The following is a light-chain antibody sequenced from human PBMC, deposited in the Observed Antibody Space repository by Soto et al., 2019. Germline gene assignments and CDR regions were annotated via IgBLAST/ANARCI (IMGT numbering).Light chain of an antibody. V-gene: IGKV3-20*01. CDR3: QQYDSSPKT. J-gene: IGKJ1*01. CDR2: GAS. CDR1: QSVSSSY. Sequence: TVLTQAAGPLTFSPGDSATLSCRASQSVSSSYLAWYQQKPGQAPRLLIYGASSRATGIPDRFSGSGSGTDFTLTISRLEPEDFAVYYCQQYDSSPKTFGQRTKVDI.